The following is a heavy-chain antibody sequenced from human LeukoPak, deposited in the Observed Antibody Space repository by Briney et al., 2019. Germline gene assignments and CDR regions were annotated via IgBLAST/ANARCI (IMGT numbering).Heavy chain of an antibody. J-gene: IGHJ4*02. CDR1: GFTFSSYA. CDR2: ISGSGGST. V-gene: IGHV3-23*01. CDR3: AKDRSGSYSRGLDY. D-gene: IGHD1-26*01. Sequence: GGSLXLSXAASGFTFSSYAMSWVRQAPGKGLEWVSAISGSGGSTYYADSVKGRFTISRDNSKNTLYLQMNSLRAEDTAVFYCAKDRSGSYSRGLDYWGQGTLVTVSS.